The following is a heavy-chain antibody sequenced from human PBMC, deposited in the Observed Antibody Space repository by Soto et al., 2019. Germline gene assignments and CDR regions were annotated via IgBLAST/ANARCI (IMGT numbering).Heavy chain of an antibody. CDR2: IGSSGAGT. Sequence: EVQLLESGGGLVQPGGSLRLSCAASGFTFSNYDMSWVRQAPGKGLEWVSAIGSSGAGTYYADSVKGRFTLSRDNSKNTRNLQMNSLSAEDTDVYYCALRKTGSYFDYWGQGTLVTVSS. CDR3: ALRKTGSYFDY. J-gene: IGHJ4*02. D-gene: IGHD2-15*01. CDR1: GFTFSNYD. V-gene: IGHV3-23*01.